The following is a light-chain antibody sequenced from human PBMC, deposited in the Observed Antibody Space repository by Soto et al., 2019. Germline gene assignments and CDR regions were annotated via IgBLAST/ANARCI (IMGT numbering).Light chain of an antibody. CDR2: GAS. Sequence: EIVMTQSPATLSVSPGERATLSCRASQSVSSNLAWYQQKPGQAPRLLIYGASTRATGIPARFSGSGSGTEFTLTISSLQSEYFAVYSCQHYNHWRRTSGQGTK. CDR3: QHYNHWRRT. CDR1: QSVSSN. V-gene: IGKV3-15*01. J-gene: IGKJ1*01.